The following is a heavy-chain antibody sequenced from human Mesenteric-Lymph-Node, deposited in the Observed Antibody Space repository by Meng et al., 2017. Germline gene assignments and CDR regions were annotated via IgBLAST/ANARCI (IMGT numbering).Heavy chain of an antibody. CDR3: AREGHGKSSDY. CDR2: IFSSGFI. V-gene: IGHV4-39*07. Sequence: GSLRLSCTVSGGSISSNTYSWGWIRQSPGKGLEWIGTIFSSGFIYYNPSLMSRVTISVDPSKNQFSLRLISVTAADTALYYCAREGHGKSSDYWAQGTLVTVSS. CDR1: GGSISSNTYS. J-gene: IGHJ4*02. D-gene: IGHD1-26*01.